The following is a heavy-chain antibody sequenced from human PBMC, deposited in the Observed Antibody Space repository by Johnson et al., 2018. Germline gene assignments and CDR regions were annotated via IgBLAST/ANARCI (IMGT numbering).Heavy chain of an antibody. J-gene: IGHJ6*03. D-gene: IGHD6-13*01. CDR1: GGSISSGSYY. CDR2: ISTSGST. Sequence: QVQLQESGPGLVKPSQTLSLTCTVSGGSISSGSYYWSWIRQPAGKGLEWIGRISTSGSTNYNPSLQSRVTISVDRSKNQLSLQLNSVTPEDTAVYYCAKTRIAAAGRYYYYYMDVWGKGTTVTVSS. CDR3: AKTRIAAAGRYYYYYMDV. V-gene: IGHV4-61*02.